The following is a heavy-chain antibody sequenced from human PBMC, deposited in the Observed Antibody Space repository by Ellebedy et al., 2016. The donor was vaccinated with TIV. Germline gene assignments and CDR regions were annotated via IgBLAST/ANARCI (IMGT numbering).Heavy chain of an antibody. V-gene: IGHV3-30*03. CDR3: ATDGPTITTY. CDR1: GFTFSSYG. Sequence: GESLKISCAASGFTFSSYGMHWVRQAPGKGLEWVAVISYDGSNKYYADSVKGRFTISRDNSKNTVSLQMKSLRAEDTALYYCATDGPTITTYWGQGILVTVSS. J-gene: IGHJ4*02. D-gene: IGHD1-1*01. CDR2: ISYDGSNK.